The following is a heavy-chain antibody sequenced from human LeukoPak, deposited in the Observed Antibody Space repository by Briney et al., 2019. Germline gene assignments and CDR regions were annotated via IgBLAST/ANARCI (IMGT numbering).Heavy chain of an antibody. Sequence: GGSLRLSCAASGFTFRSYSMNWVRQAPGKGLEWVSGISGSGSSTYYADSVRGRFTISRDNSKNALYLQMNSLRAEDTAVYYCAKEIHDSSGYYSYFDYWGQGTLVTVSS. CDR2: ISGSGSST. D-gene: IGHD3-22*01. J-gene: IGHJ4*02. CDR3: AKEIHDSSGYYSYFDY. CDR1: GFTFRSYS. V-gene: IGHV3-23*01.